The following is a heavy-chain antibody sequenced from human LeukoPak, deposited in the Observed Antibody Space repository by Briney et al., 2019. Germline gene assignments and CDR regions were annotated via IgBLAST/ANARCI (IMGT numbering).Heavy chain of an antibody. V-gene: IGHV4-4*02. CDR1: GGSISSSNW. CDR3: ARMPSSSRSGCYKFDY. J-gene: IGHJ4*02. D-gene: IGHD6-19*01. Sequence: SETLSLTCAVSGGSISSSNWWSWVRQPPGKGLEWIGEIYHSGSTNYNPSLKSRVTISVDKSKNQFSLKLSSVTAADTAVYYCARMPSSSRSGCYKFDYWGQGTLVTVSS. CDR2: IYHSGST.